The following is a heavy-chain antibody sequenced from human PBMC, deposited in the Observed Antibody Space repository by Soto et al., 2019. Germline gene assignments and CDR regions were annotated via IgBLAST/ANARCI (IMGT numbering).Heavy chain of an antibody. Sequence: LVKVSCKASGGTFSSYAISWVRQAPGQGLEWMGGIIPILGTANYAQKFQGRVTITADKSTSTAYMELSSLRSEDTAVYYCATYSSSSCCYYYGMDVWGQGTTVTVSS. CDR3: ATYSSSSCCYYYGMDV. D-gene: IGHD6-6*01. CDR2: IIPILGTA. J-gene: IGHJ6*02. CDR1: GGTFSSYA. V-gene: IGHV1-69*10.